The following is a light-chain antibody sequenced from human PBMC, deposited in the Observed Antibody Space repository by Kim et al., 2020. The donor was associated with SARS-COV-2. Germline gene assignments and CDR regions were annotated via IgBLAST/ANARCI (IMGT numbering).Light chain of an antibody. CDR1: QSVSSSY. Sequence: SPGERDTLSCRASQSVSSSYLAWYQQKPGQPPRLLISGASSRAPGIPDRFSGSGSGTDFTLTISRLEPEDFAVYYCQQYGSSPPYTFGQGTKLEI. CDR3: QQYGSSPPYT. V-gene: IGKV3-20*01. CDR2: GAS. J-gene: IGKJ2*01.